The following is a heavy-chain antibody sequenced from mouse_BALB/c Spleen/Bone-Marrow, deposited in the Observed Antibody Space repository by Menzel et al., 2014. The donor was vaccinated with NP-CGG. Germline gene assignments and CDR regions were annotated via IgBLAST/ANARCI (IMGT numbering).Heavy chain of an antibody. V-gene: IGHV4-1*02. J-gene: IGHJ2*01. CDR2: INPDSSTI. CDR3: ARLYYYGLQDY. CDR1: GFDFSRYW. Sequence: VQLKESGGGLVQPGGSLKLSCAASGFDFSRYWMSWVRQAPGKGLEWIGEINPDSSTINYTPSLKDKFIISRGNAKNTLYLQMSKVRSEDTALYYCARLYYYGLQDYWGQGTTLTVSS. D-gene: IGHD1-1*01.